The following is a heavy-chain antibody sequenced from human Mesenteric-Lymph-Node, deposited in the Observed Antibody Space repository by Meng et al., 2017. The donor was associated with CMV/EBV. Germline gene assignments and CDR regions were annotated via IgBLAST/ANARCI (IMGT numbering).Heavy chain of an antibody. D-gene: IGHD6-13*01. Sequence: GESLKISCGACDFTVTKYEIKRVRQAPGKGPEWVSSVSATAYSAYYADSVMGRCTISRDNSKNTVYLQMNSLRPEDTAVYYCSRGQQLDRPLDYFNMDVWGQGTTVTVSS. J-gene: IGHJ6*02. CDR1: DFTVTKYE. V-gene: IGHV3-23*01. CDR2: VSATAYSA. CDR3: SRGQQLDRPLDYFNMDV.